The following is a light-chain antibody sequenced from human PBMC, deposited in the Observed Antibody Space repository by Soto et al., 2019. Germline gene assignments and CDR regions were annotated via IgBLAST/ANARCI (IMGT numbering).Light chain of an antibody. Sequence: EIVLTQSPGTLSLSPGEGATLSCRASQSVSSNLAWYQQKPGQAPRLLIYGASTRATGIPARFSGSGSGTEFTLTISSLQSEDFAVYYCQQYNNWPPEGTFGQGTKVDIK. V-gene: IGKV3-15*01. CDR1: QSVSSN. CDR2: GAS. CDR3: QQYNNWPPEGT. J-gene: IGKJ1*01.